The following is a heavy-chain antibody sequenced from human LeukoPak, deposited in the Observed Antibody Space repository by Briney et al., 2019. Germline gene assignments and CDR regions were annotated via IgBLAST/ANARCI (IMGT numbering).Heavy chain of an antibody. J-gene: IGHJ5*02. CDR3: AKGVVEVDCSRSICHYNWFDP. D-gene: IGHD2-2*01. CDR2: ISGGGGIT. V-gene: IGHV3-23*01. CDR1: GFTFRHYG. Sequence: TGGSLRLSCAAPGFTFRHYGMSWVRQAPGKGLEWVSLISGGGGITHYADSVKGRFTISRDNSKNTLYLQINSLRVVDTAVYHCAKGVVEVDCSRSICHYNWFDPWGQGTLVTVSS.